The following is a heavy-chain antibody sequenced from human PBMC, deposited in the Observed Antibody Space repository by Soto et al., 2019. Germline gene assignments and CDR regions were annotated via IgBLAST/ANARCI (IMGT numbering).Heavy chain of an antibody. CDR2: IIPIFGTA. CDR3: AGVGTTDWGGRYYFDY. V-gene: IGHV1-69*01. D-gene: IGHD1-26*01. CDR1: GGTFSSYT. J-gene: IGHJ4*02. Sequence: QVQLVQSGAEVKKPGSSVKVSCKASGGTFSSYTISWVRQAPGQGLEWMGGIIPIFGTANYAQKFQGRVTITAGVYTRKGCMGLSSVRSLDNAVYYCAGVGTTDWGGRYYFDYWGQGTMVTVSS.